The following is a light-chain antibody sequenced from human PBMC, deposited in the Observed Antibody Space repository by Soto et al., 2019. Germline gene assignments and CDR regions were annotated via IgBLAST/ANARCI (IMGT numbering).Light chain of an antibody. Sequence: EIVMTQSPATLSVSPGERATLSCRASQSVSSKLAWYQQKPGQAPRVLIYGASTRATGIPARFSGSGSGTEFTLTISIRQSEDFAVYYCQHYNDWPPTWTFGQGTRVEIK. CDR3: QHYNDWPPTWT. V-gene: IGKV3-15*01. CDR1: QSVSSK. CDR2: GAS. J-gene: IGKJ1*01.